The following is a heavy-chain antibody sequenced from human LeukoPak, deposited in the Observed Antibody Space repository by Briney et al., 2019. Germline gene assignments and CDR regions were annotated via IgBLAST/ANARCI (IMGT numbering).Heavy chain of an antibody. Sequence: PSETLSLTCTVSGDSISSGGYYWIWIRQPPGKGLEWIGRIYTSGSTNYNPSLKSRVTISVDTSKNQFSLKLSSVTAADTAVYYCARAALEWSSSFDYWGQGTLVTVSS. CDR2: IYTSGST. CDR3: ARAALEWSSSFDY. V-gene: IGHV4-61*02. CDR1: GDSISSGGYY. J-gene: IGHJ4*02. D-gene: IGHD3-3*01.